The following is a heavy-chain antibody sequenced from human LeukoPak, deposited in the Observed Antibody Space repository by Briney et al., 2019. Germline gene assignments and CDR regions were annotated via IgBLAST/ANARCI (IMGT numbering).Heavy chain of an antibody. V-gene: IGHV4-59*01. CDR3: ARGYSYVDY. CDR1: GGSISSYY. CDR2: IYYSGSN. Sequence: PSETLSLTCTVSGGSISSYYWSWIRQPPGKGLEWIGYIYYSGSNNYNPSLKSRVTISVDTSKNQFSLKLSSVTAADTAVYYCARGYSYVDYWGQGTLVTVSS. D-gene: IGHD5-18*01. J-gene: IGHJ4*02.